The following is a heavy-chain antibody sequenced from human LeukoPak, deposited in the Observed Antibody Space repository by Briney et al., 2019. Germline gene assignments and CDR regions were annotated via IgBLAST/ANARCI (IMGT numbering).Heavy chain of an antibody. CDR2: ITGSGDTT. J-gene: IGHJ4*02. CDR3: VKDYSTIAAAANPLFDY. D-gene: IGHD6-13*01. Sequence: GGSLRLSCAASGFTFSSYAVTGVRQAPGKGLEWVSGITGSGDTTFYADSVKGRFTISRDNSKNTLYLQMHSLRVEDTAVYYCVKDYSTIAAAANPLFDYWGQGALVTVSS. V-gene: IGHV3-23*01. CDR1: GFTFSSYA.